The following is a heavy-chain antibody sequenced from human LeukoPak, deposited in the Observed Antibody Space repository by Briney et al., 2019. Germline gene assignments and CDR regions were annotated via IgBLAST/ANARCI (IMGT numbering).Heavy chain of an antibody. CDR1: GITFSNSA. CDR2: ITKSGDQT. J-gene: IGHJ3*02. D-gene: IGHD5-24*01. CDR3: VKSAGKDGYRDVFDI. V-gene: IGHV3-23*01. Sequence: GGSLRLSCVPSGITFSNSALSWVRQAPGKGLEWVSTITKSGDQTYYADSVRGLFTISRDNSKNTLYLQMNSLRAEDTAVYHCVKSAGKDGYRDVFDIWGQGTVVTVSS.